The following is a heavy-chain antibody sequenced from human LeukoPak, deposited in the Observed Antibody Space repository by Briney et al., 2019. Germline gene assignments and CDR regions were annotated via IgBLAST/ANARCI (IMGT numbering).Heavy chain of an antibody. CDR2: IYYSGST. D-gene: IGHD6-13*01. V-gene: IGHV4-30-4*01. J-gene: IGHJ3*02. Sequence: SQTLSLACTVSGGSISSGDYYWSWIRQPPGKGLEWIGYIYYSGSTYYNPSLKSRVTISVDTSKNQFSLKLSSVTAADTAVYYCARDQEYSSSHISDAFDIWGQGTMVTVSS. CDR1: GGSISSGDYY. CDR3: ARDQEYSSSHISDAFDI.